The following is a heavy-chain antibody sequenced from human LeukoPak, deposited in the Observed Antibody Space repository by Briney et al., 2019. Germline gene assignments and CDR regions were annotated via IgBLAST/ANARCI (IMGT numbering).Heavy chain of an antibody. V-gene: IGHV4-39*07. CDR2: IYHSGST. D-gene: IGHD1-26*01. Sequence: SETLSLTCTVSGGSTSSSSYYWGWIRQPPGKGLEWIGSIYHSGSTYYNPSLKSRVTISVDTSKNQFSLKLSSVTAADTAVYYCAREGVGAISYRSDEFGYWGQGTLVTVSS. CDR3: AREGVGAISYRSDEFGY. J-gene: IGHJ4*02. CDR1: GGSTSSSSYY.